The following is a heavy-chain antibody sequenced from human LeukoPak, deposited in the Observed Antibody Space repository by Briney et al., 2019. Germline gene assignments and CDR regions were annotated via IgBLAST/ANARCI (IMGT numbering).Heavy chain of an antibody. J-gene: IGHJ3*02. D-gene: IGHD3-22*01. CDR1: GYTFTGYY. CDR2: INPNSGGT. Sequence: GASVKVSCKASGYTFTGYYMHWVRQAPGQGLEWMGWINPNSGGTNYAQKFQGRVTMTRDTSISTAYMELSRLRSDDTAVYYCARVVHSYDYDSSGLTYDAYDIWGQGTMVTVSS. CDR3: ARVVHSYDYDSSGLTYDAYDI. V-gene: IGHV1-2*02.